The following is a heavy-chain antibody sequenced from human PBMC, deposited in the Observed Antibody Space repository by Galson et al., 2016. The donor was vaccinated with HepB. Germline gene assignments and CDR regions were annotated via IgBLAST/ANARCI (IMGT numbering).Heavy chain of an antibody. CDR1: GLSFNRDA. V-gene: IGHV3-30*03. D-gene: IGHD6-25*01. CDR3: VRGHGFFDY. Sequence: SLRLSCAVSGLSFNRDAMHWVRQAPGKGLEWVSGISYDGKSDYYADSVKGRFTISRDNSKSTLYLQMNSLIPEDTAVYHCVRGHGFFDYWGQGTQVTVSS. CDR2: ISYDGKSD. J-gene: IGHJ4*02.